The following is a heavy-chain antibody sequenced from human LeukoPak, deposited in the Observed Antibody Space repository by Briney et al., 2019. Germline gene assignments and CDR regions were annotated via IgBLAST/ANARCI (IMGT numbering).Heavy chain of an antibody. D-gene: IGHD2-15*01. J-gene: IGHJ3*02. CDR3: AREPGEGGYSFDM. V-gene: IGHV4-59*01. CDR2: IYHSGST. CDR1: GGSLIHYY. Sequence: SETLSLTCTVSGGSLIHYYWSWIRQPPGKGLEWIGYIYHSGSTNYNPPLKGRATISVDTSKNQISLRLSSVTAADTAVYYCAREPGEGGYSFDMWGQGTVVIVSS.